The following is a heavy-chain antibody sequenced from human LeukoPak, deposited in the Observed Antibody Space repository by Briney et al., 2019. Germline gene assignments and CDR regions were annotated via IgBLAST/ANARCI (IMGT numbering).Heavy chain of an antibody. CDR1: GFTFSSYS. J-gene: IGHJ4*02. CDR2: ISSSSSTT. Sequence: GGSLRLSCAASGFTFSSYSMNWVRQASGKGLEWVSYISSSSSTTYYADSVKGRFTVFRDNAKNSLYLQMYSLRTEDTAVYYCARDDGHRSSYPDNWNYVPFDYWGQGTLVTVSS. V-gene: IGHV3-48*01. CDR3: ARDDGHRSSYPDNWNYVPFDY. D-gene: IGHD1-7*01.